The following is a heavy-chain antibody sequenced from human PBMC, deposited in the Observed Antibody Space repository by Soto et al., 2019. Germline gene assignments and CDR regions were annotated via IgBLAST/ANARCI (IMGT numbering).Heavy chain of an antibody. CDR3: AKPLYTYYYHGMDV. CDR1: GFAFYNYA. J-gene: IGHJ6*02. CDR2: ISGSGGNT. D-gene: IGHD2-2*02. V-gene: IGHV3-23*01. Sequence: EVQLLESGGGLAQPGGSLRLSCAASGFAFYNYAMSWVRQAPGKGLEWVSTISGSGGNTYFADSVKGRFTISRDNSKNTLYFQMNSMRAEDTALYYCAKPLYTYYYHGMDVWGQGTTVTVSS.